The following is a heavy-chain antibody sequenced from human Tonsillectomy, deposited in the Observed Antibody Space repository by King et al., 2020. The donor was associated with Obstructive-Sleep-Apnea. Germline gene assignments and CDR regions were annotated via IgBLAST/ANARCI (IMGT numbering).Heavy chain of an antibody. CDR2: IYHSGNT. CDR1: GYSISSGYY. CDR3: ASLRGQGY. D-gene: IGHD2-15*01. V-gene: IGHV4-38-2*02. J-gene: IGHJ4*02. Sequence: VQLQESGPGLVKPSETLSLTCTVSGYSISSGYYWGWIRQPPGKGLEWIGSIYHSGNTYYNPSLKSRVTISVDTSKNQFSLRLNSVTAADTAVYYCASLRGQGYSGQGTLVTVSS.